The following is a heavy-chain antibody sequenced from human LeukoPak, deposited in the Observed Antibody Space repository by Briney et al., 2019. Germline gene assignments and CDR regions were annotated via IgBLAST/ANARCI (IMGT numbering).Heavy chain of an antibody. Sequence: GESLKISCKISGYSFTSHWIGWVRQMPGKGLEWMGIIYPGDSDTRYSPSFQGQVTISADKSINTAYVQWNSLKASDTAMYYCARRVVNNRNWYFNLWGRGTLVTVSS. J-gene: IGHJ2*01. CDR2: IYPGDSDT. CDR1: GYSFTSHW. D-gene: IGHD4-23*01. V-gene: IGHV5-51*01. CDR3: ARRVVNNRNWYFNL.